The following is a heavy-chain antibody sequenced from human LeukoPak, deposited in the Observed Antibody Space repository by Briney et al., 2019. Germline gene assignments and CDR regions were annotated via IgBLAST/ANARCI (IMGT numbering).Heavy chain of an antibody. D-gene: IGHD2-2*02. CDR2: INSDGSST. CDR3: ASLGGPPAITRDY. CDR1: GFTFSSYW. J-gene: IGHJ4*02. V-gene: IGHV3-74*01. Sequence: GGSLRLSCAASGFTFSSYWMHWVRQAPGKGLVWVSRINSDGSSTSYAHSVKGRFTISRDNAKNTLYLQMTSLRRQDTAVYYCASLGGPPAITRDYWGQGTLVTVSS.